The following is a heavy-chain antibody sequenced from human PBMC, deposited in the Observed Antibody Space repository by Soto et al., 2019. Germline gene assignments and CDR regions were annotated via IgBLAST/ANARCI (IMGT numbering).Heavy chain of an antibody. CDR1: GFTFSNNS. Sequence: EVQLLESGGGLVQPGGSLRLSCSVSGFTFSNNSMTWVRQAPGKGMDCVPAIDNVGGTTYYAEYVKGRVTISRDNSKNPLYLQMNGLNAEDTARYFCARVPLIVTNPQRVHFDYWGQGTLVNVSS. CDR2: IDNVGGTT. D-gene: IGHD3-22*01. J-gene: IGHJ4*02. V-gene: IGHV3-23*05. CDR3: ARVPLIVTNPQRVHFDY.